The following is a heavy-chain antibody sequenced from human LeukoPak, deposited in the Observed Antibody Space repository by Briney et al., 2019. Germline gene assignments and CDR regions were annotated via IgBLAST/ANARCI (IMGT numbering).Heavy chain of an antibody. J-gene: IGHJ5*02. D-gene: IGHD6-13*01. CDR3: ARGYGSRWLHS. CDR1: GLSFVSQN. V-gene: IGHV3-48*04. CDR2: IDGKGATT. Sequence: RATLGLSFVSQNTGWVRPAPRKGLEWISYIDGKGATTHHADSVESRYNITRHNAKNSLYLRMNSLRVEDSALYYCARGYGSRWLHSWGPGTLVTVSS.